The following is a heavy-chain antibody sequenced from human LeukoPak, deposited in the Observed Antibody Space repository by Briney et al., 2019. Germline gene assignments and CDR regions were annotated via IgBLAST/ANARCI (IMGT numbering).Heavy chain of an antibody. CDR2: IYTSGST. Sequence: PSQTLSLTCTVSGSSISSGSYYWSWIRQPAGKGLEWIGRIYTSGSTNYNPSLKSRVTISVDTSKNQFSLKLSSVTAVDTAVYYCARDGPYYDFWSGYYRRAFDIWGQGTMVTVSS. D-gene: IGHD3-3*01. CDR3: ARDGPYYDFWSGYYRRAFDI. J-gene: IGHJ3*02. V-gene: IGHV4-61*02. CDR1: GSSISSGSYY.